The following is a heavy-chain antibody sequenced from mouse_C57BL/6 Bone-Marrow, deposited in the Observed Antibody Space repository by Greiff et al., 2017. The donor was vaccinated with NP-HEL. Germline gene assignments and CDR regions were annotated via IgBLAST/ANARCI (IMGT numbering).Heavy chain of an antibody. CDR3: ATVVARYFDV. V-gene: IGHV5-15*01. Sequence: EVQVVESGGGLVQPGGSLKLSCAASGFTFSDYGMAWVRQAPRKGPEWVAFISNLAYSIYYADNVTGRFTISRENAKNTLYREMSSLRSEDTAMYYCATVVARYFDVWGTGTTVTVSS. J-gene: IGHJ1*03. D-gene: IGHD1-1*01. CDR1: GFTFSDYG. CDR2: ISNLAYSI.